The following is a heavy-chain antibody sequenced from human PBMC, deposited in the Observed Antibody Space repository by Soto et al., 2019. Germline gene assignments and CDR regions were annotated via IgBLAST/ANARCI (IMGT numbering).Heavy chain of an antibody. V-gene: IGHV2-5*02. CDR3: AHSRCGGDCLQSYSSHYYYGMDV. Sequence: QITLKESGPTLVKPTQTLTLTCTFSGFSLSTGGVGVGWIRQPPGEALEWLALIYWDNDKRYSTSLKSRLTITKDASKNQVVLTMTNMDPVDTATYYCAHSRCGGDCLQSYSSHYYYGMDVWGQGTTVTVSS. CDR1: GFSLSTGGVG. D-gene: IGHD2-21*02. J-gene: IGHJ6*02. CDR2: IYWDNDK.